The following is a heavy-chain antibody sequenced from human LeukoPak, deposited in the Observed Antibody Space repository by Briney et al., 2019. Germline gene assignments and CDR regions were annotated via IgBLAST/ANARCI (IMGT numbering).Heavy chain of an antibody. J-gene: IGHJ4*02. D-gene: IGHD2-8*01. Sequence: SETLSLTCVVSGGSLTRTNWCGWVRQAPGQGLEWSGGNSLCGLSNFNPSLKGRATLALERSLNHLSLNLTSVTAADTAVYYCSRENGAVSPFGYRGQGTLVTVPS. CDR1: GGSLTRTNW. V-gene: IGHV4/OR15-8*01. CDR2: NSLCGLS. CDR3: SRENGAVSPFGY.